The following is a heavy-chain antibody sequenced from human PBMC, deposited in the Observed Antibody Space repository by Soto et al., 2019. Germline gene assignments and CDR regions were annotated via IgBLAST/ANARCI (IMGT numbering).Heavy chain of an antibody. Sequence: PSETLSLTCTVSGGSISSGDYYWSWIRQPPGKGLEWIGYIYYSGSTYYNPSLKSRVTISVDTSKNQFSLKLSSVTAADTAVYYCATTLANYDILTGSRSGINYWGQGTLVTVSS. J-gene: IGHJ4*02. D-gene: IGHD3-9*01. V-gene: IGHV4-30-4*01. CDR2: IYYSGST. CDR1: GGSISSGDYY. CDR3: ATTLANYDILTGSRSGINY.